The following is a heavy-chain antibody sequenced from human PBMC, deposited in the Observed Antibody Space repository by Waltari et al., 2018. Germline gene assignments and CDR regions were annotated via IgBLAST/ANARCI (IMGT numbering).Heavy chain of an antibody. D-gene: IGHD2-15*01. CDR3: ASYYCSGGSCFNYYYGMDV. J-gene: IGHJ6*02. CDR2: IIPIFGTA. Sequence: QVQLVQSGAEVKKPGSSVKVSCKASGGTFSSYAISWVRQAPGPGLEWMGGIIPIFGTANYAQKFQGRVTITADESTSTAYMELSSLRSEDTAVYYCASYYCSGGSCFNYYYGMDVWGQGTTVTVSS. V-gene: IGHV1-69*01. CDR1: GGTFSSYA.